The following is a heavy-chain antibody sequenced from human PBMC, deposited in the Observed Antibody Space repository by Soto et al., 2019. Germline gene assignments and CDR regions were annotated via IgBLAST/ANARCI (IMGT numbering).Heavy chain of an antibody. CDR3: ARGFSSSPDFDY. J-gene: IGHJ4*02. CDR1: GYSVASNSAA. V-gene: IGHV6-1*01. CDR2: TYYRSKWYN. Sequence: QTLSLTCAISGYSVASNSAAWNLIRQSPSRGLEWLGRTYYRSKWYNDYAVSVKSRITINPDTSKNQFSLQLDSVTPEDTAVYYCARGFSSSPDFDYWGQGTLVTVSS. D-gene: IGHD6-6*01.